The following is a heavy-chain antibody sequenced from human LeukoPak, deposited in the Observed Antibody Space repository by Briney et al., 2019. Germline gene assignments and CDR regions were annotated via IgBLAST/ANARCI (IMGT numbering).Heavy chain of an antibody. CDR2: IYTSGST. D-gene: IGHD6-19*01. V-gene: IGHV4-61*02. Sequence: NPSETLSLTCTVSGGSISSGSYYWSWIRHPAGKGLEWIGRIYTSGSTNYNPSLKSRVTISVDTSKNQFSLKLSSVTAADTAVYYCARESAGYSSGWTPGYWGQGTLVTVSS. J-gene: IGHJ4*02. CDR1: GGSISSGSYY. CDR3: ARESAGYSSGWTPGY.